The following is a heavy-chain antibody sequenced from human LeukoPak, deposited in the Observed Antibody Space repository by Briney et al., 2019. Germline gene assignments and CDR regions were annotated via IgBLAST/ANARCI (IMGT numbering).Heavy chain of an antibody. J-gene: IGHJ6*02. CDR2: IYYSGST. CDR1: GGSISSGGYS. V-gene: IGHV4-31*03. Sequence: SQTLSLTCTVSGGSISSGGYSWSWIRQHPGKGLEWIGSIYYSGSTYYNPSLKSRVTISVDTSKNQFSLKLSSVTAADTAVYYCARDHPIVVVPAANPKTGYYYYYGMDVWGQGTTVTVSS. CDR3: ARDHPIVVVPAANPKTGYYYYYGMDV. D-gene: IGHD2-2*01.